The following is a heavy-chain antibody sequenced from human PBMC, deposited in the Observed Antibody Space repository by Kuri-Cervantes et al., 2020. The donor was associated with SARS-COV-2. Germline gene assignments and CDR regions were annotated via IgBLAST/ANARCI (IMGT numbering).Heavy chain of an antibody. J-gene: IGHJ3*02. Sequence: ASVKVSCKASGYTFTGYYMHWVRQAPGQGLEWMGWINPNSGGTNYAQKFQGRVTMTRDTSISTAYMELSRLRPDDTAVYYCARQGPRSGSKRHDAFDIWGQGTMVTVSS. CDR2: INPNSGGT. D-gene: IGHD1-26*01. V-gene: IGHV1-2*02. CDR3: ARQGPRSGSKRHDAFDI. CDR1: GYTFTGYY.